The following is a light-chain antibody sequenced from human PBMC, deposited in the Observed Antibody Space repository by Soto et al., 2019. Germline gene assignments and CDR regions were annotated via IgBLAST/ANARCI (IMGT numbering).Light chain of an antibody. CDR3: SSFASTNNYV. Sequence: QSALTQPPSASGSPGQSVTISCTGTSSDIGRYDYVSWYQQHPGKAPKLLIYEVNKRPSGVPDRFSGSKSGSSASLTVSGLQSEDEADYYCSSFASTNNYVFGTGTSSPS. J-gene: IGLJ1*01. CDR2: EVN. CDR1: SSDIGRYDY. V-gene: IGLV2-8*01.